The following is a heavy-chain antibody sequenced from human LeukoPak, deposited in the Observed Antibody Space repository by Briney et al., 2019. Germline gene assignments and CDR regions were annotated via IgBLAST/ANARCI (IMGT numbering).Heavy chain of an antibody. D-gene: IGHD4-23*01. J-gene: IGHJ4*02. CDR3: ARDRGYSTFDY. Sequence: QPGGSLRLSCAASGFTFSSYWMSWVRQAPGKGLEWVANIKEDGSEKNYVDSVKGRFTISRENAKNSLYLQMNSLRAEDTAVYYCARDRGYSTFDYWGQGTLVTVSS. CDR2: IKEDGSEK. V-gene: IGHV3-7*01. CDR1: GFTFSSYW.